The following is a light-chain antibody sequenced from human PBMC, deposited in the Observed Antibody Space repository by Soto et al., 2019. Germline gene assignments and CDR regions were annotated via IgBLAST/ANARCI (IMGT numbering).Light chain of an antibody. V-gene: IGLV2-11*01. CDR2: DVT. CDR3: CSYAGRYRV. CDR1: SSDVGGYNY. Sequence: QSALTQPRSVSGSPRQSVTISCTGTSSDVGGYNYVSWYQQHPGKAPKLMIYDVTKRPSGVPDRFSGSKSGNTASLTISGLQAEDEADYYCCSYAGRYRVFGGGTKLTVL. J-gene: IGLJ3*02.